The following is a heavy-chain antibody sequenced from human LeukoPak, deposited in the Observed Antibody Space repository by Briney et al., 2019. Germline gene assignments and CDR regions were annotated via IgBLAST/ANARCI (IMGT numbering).Heavy chain of an antibody. Sequence: GGSLRLSCAASGLTFSSYSMNWVRQAPGKGLEWVSSISSSSSYIYYADSVKGRFTISRDNAKNSLYLQMNSLRAEDTAVYYCAREIRITDYYYGMDVWGQGTTVTVSS. CDR3: AREIRITDYYYGMDV. J-gene: IGHJ6*02. V-gene: IGHV3-21*01. CDR1: GLTFSSYS. D-gene: IGHD3-10*01. CDR2: ISSSSSYI.